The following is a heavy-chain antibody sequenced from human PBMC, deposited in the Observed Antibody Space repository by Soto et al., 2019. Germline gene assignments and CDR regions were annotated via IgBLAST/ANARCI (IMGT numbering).Heavy chain of an antibody. Sequence: VQLVESGGGVVQPGRSLRLSCAASGFTFSSYGMHWVRQAPGKGLEWVAVIWYDGSNKYYADSVKGRFTISRDNSKNTLYLQMNSLRAEDTAVYYCARAGYSYGLDAFDIWGQGTMVTVSS. V-gene: IGHV3-33*01. CDR1: GFTFSSYG. D-gene: IGHD5-18*01. CDR2: IWYDGSNK. J-gene: IGHJ3*02. CDR3: ARAGYSYGLDAFDI.